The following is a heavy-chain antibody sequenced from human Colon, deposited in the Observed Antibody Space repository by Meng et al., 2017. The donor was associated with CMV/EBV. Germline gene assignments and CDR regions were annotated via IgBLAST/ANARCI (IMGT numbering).Heavy chain of an antibody. CDR3: ARATKASCWEVLDY. CDR1: GGSFSGYY. Sequence: QLQLQQWGAGLLKPSEALAPTCAVYGGSFSGYYWTWIRQTPGKGLEWIGEINRSGSTDYNPSLKSRVTISVDTSKNQFSLKLNSVTAADTAVYYCARATKASCWEVLDYWGHGTLVTVSS. V-gene: IGHV4-34*01. CDR2: INRSGST. J-gene: IGHJ4*01. D-gene: IGHD2-2*01.